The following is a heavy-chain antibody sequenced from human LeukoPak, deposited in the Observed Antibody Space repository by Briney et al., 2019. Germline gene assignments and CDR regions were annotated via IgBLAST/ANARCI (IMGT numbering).Heavy chain of an antibody. CDR1: AYTFAGYY. V-gene: IGHV1-2*02. CDR2: INPNSGDT. D-gene: IGHD6-13*01. Sequence: ASVKVSCKASAYTFAGYYMHWVRQAPGQGLEWVGWINPNSGDTNNAQKFQGRVTMTSDTSISTAYMELSSLTSDDTAVYYCARAVAAIVNWFDPWGQGTLVTVSS. CDR3: ARAVAAIVNWFDP. J-gene: IGHJ5*02.